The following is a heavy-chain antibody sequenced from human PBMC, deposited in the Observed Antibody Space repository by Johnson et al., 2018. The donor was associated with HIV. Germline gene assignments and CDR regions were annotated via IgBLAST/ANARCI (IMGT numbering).Heavy chain of an antibody. Sequence: VQLVESGGGLMKPGGSLRLSCAASGFTFTNAWMSWVRQAPGKGLEWVGRIKSKTDGGTTDYAAPLKGRFTISRDDSKNTLYLQMNSLKTEDTAVYYCAKVGGRHDYGDYLGAFDIWGQGTMVTVSS. J-gene: IGHJ3*02. CDR3: AKVGGRHDYGDYLGAFDI. D-gene: IGHD4-17*01. CDR1: GFTFTNAW. V-gene: IGHV3-15*01. CDR2: IKSKTDGGTT.